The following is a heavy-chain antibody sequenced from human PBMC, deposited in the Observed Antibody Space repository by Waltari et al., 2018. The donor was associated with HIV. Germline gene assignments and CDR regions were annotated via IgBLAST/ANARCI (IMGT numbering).Heavy chain of an antibody. CDR2: IYHSGAT. Sequence: QVQLQESGPGLVKPSGTLSLTCAVSGGSISSSNWWSWFRQPPGKGLEWIGEIYHSGATNYNTSSKRRVNISVDKSKNQFSLKLGSVTAADTAVYYGARGRERPHYYYYGMDVWGQGTTVTVSS. CDR3: ARGRERPHYYYYGMDV. V-gene: IGHV4-4*02. CDR1: GGSISSSNW. J-gene: IGHJ6*02.